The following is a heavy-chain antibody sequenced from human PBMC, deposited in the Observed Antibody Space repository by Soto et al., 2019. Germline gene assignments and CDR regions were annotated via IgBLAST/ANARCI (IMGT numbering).Heavy chain of an antibody. V-gene: IGHV4-31*03. D-gene: IGHD3-22*01. CDR1: GGSISSGGYY. Sequence: SETLSLTCTVSGGSISSGGYYWSWIRQHPGKGLEWIGYIYYSGSTYYSPSLKSRVTISVDTSKNQFSLKLSSVTAADTAVYNXARADSSGFNNFDYWGQGTLVTVSS. CDR3: ARADSSGFNNFDY. CDR2: IYYSGST. J-gene: IGHJ4*02.